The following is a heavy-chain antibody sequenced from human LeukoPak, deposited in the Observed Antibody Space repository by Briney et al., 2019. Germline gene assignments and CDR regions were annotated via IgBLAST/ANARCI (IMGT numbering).Heavy chain of an antibody. J-gene: IGHJ4*02. CDR3: AKDYCGGDCYPDY. V-gene: IGHV3-30*18. D-gene: IGHD2-21*02. CDR2: ISYDGSNK. CDR1: GFTFINYG. Sequence: GGSLRLSCAASGFTFINYGMHWVRQAPGKGLERVAVISYDGSNKYYADSVKGRFTISRDNSKNTLYLQMNSLRAEDTAVYYCAKDYCGGDCYPDYWGQGTLVTVSS.